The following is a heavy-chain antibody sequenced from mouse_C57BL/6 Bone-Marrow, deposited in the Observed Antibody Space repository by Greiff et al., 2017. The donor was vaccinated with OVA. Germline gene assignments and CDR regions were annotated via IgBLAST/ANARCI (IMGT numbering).Heavy chain of an antibody. CDR1: GYAFSSSW. Sequence: VQLQQSGPELVKPGASVKISCKASGYAFSSSWMNWVKQRPGKGLEWIGRIYPGDGDTNYNGKFKGKATLTADKYASTAYMQLSSLTSEDYAVYFCARGSSYWYFDVWGTGTTVTVSS. CDR3: ARGSSYWYFDV. D-gene: IGHD1-3*01. CDR2: IYPGDGDT. V-gene: IGHV1-82*01. J-gene: IGHJ1*03.